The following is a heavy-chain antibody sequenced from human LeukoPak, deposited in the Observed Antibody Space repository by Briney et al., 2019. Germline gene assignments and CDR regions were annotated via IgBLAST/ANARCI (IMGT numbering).Heavy chain of an antibody. V-gene: IGHV3-30-3*01. Sequence: GGSLRLSCAASGFTFSSYAMHWVRQAPGKGLEWVAVISYDGSNKYYADSVKGRFTISRDNSKNTLYLQMNSLRAEDTAVYYCARDLAYCGGDCYWRGITDYYYGMDVWGQGTTVTVSS. CDR3: ARDLAYCGGDCYWRGITDYYYGMDV. CDR1: GFTFSSYA. CDR2: ISYDGSNK. J-gene: IGHJ6*02. D-gene: IGHD2-21*02.